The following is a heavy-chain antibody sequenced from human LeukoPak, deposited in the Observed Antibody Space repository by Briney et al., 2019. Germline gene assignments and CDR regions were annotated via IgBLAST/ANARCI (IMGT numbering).Heavy chain of an antibody. Sequence: GGSLRLSCTASGFTFNIYAMSWVRQAPGKGLEWVSSTSGSGGSTYYADSVKGRFTISRDNSKNTLYLQMNSLRAEDTAVYYCAKEQVGATTIDYWGQGTLVAVSS. CDR3: AKEQVGATTIDY. J-gene: IGHJ4*02. V-gene: IGHV3-23*01. D-gene: IGHD1-26*01. CDR1: GFTFNIYA. CDR2: TSGSGGST.